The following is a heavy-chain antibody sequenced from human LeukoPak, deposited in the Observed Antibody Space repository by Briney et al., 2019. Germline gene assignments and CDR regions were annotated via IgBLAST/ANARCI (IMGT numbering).Heavy chain of an antibody. V-gene: IGHV3-21*01. Sequence: PGGSLRLSCAAPGFTFSNYNMNWVRQAPGKGLEWISSITSTSSYKFYADSVKGRFTISRDNAKNSLYLQMNSLRVEDTAVYYCARDGPSRYSSGWLGAFDIWGQGTMVTVSS. CDR2: ITSTSSYK. D-gene: IGHD6-19*01. CDR1: GFTFSNYN. CDR3: ARDGPSRYSSGWLGAFDI. J-gene: IGHJ3*02.